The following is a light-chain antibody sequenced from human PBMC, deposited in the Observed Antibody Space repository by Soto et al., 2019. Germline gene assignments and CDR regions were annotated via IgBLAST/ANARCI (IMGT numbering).Light chain of an antibody. CDR2: GAS. J-gene: IGKJ4*01. V-gene: IGKV3-20*01. Sequence: EIVLTQSPGTLCLSPGERATLSCRASQRVSSSYLAWYQQKPGQPPRLLFHGASSRATGIPDRFSGSGSGTDFTLTISRLEPADSAVYYCQQYGSSPTFGGGTTGDIK. CDR1: QRVSSSY. CDR3: QQYGSSPT.